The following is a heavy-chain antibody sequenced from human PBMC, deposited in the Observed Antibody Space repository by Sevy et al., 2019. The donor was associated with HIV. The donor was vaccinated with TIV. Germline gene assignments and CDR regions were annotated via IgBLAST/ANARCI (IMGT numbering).Heavy chain of an antibody. V-gene: IGHV3-49*04. J-gene: IGHJ5*02. CDR2: IRSKAYGGTT. CDR3: TRDRTYYDFGSGYSGGNWFDP. Sequence: GGSLRLSCTASGFTFGDYAMSWVRQAPGKGLEWVGFIRSKAYGGTTEYAASVKGRFTISRDDSKSIAYLQMNSLKTEDTAGYYCTRDRTYYDFGSGYSGGNWFDPWGQGTLVTVSS. D-gene: IGHD3-3*01. CDR1: GFTFGDYA.